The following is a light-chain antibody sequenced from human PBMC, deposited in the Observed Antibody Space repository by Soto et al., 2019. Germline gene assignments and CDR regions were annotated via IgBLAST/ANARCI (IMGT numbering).Light chain of an antibody. Sequence: QSVPTQPPSVSGAPGQRVTISCTASSSNIGAGHDVHWYQERPGTGPKLLIFGNINRPSGVPDRFSGSTSGTSAPLALTGLPAEDEGDYSCCSFAGSYSYGFGPGTKVTVL. V-gene: IGLV1-40*01. CDR3: CSFAGSYSYG. J-gene: IGLJ1*01. CDR1: SSNIGAGHD. CDR2: GNI.